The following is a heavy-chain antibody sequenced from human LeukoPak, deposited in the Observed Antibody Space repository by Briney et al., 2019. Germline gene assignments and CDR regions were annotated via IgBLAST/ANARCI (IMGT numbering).Heavy chain of an antibody. J-gene: IGHJ6*03. CDR3: ARTYYDSSGMGYMDV. Sequence: ASVKVSCKASGYTLTGYYMHWVRQAPGQGLEWMGWINPNSGGTNYAQKFQGRVTMTRDTSISTAYMELSRLRSDDTAVYYCARTYYDSSGMGYMDVWGKGTTVTVSS. CDR1: GYTLTGYY. D-gene: IGHD3-22*01. V-gene: IGHV1-2*02. CDR2: INPNSGGT.